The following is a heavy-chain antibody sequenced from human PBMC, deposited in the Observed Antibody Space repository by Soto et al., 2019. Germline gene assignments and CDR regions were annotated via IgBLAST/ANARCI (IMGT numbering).Heavy chain of an antibody. CDR1: GFTFSSYA. CDR2: ISYDGSNK. J-gene: IGHJ1*01. D-gene: IGHD5-12*01. Sequence: QVQLVESGGGVVQPGRSLRLSCAASGFTFSSYAMHWVRQAPGKGLEWVAVISYDGSNKYYADSVKGRFTISRDNSKNTLYLQMNSLRAEDTAVYYCASGPSGPEYFQHWGQGTLVTVSS. CDR3: ASGPSGPEYFQH. V-gene: IGHV3-30-3*01.